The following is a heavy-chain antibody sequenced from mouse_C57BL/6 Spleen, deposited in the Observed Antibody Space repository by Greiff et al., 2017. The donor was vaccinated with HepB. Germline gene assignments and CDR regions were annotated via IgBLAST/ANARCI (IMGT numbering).Heavy chain of an antibody. J-gene: IGHJ2*01. V-gene: IGHV1-26*01. CDR1: GYTFTDYY. CDR2: INPNNGGT. CDR3: ARGGVDY. Sequence: EVQLQQSGPELVKPGASVKISCKASGYTFTDYYMNWVKQSHGKSLEWIGDINPNNGGTSYNQKFKGKATLTVDKSSSTAYMELRSLTSEDSAVYYGARGGVDYWGQGTTLTVSS.